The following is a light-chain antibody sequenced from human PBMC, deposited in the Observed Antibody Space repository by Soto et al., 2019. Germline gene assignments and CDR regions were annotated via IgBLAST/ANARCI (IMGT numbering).Light chain of an antibody. V-gene: IGKV3-15*01. CDR3: QQYYDWPIT. Sequence: EIVMTQSPATLSVSPGERATLSCRASQSISNLLAWYQQKPGQAPRLLMYGASTRATGFPDRFSGSGSGTEFTLTISSLHSEDFAVYYCQQYYDWPITFGQGTRLESK. CDR1: QSISNL. CDR2: GAS. J-gene: IGKJ5*01.